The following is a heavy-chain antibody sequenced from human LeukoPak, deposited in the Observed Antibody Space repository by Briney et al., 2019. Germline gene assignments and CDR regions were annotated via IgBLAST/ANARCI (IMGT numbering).Heavy chain of an antibody. D-gene: IGHD2-15*01. CDR1: GGSISGSISSSSYY. CDR3: ARDRDMSAGLYYYMDV. V-gene: IGHV4-39*07. Sequence: PSETLSLTCTVSGGSISGSISSSSYYWGWIRQPPGKGLEWIGRIYSSGSTYYNPSLKSRVTISVDTSKNQFSLKLRSVTAADTAVYYCARDRDMSAGLYYYMDVWGKGTTVTVSS. CDR2: IYSSGST. J-gene: IGHJ6*03.